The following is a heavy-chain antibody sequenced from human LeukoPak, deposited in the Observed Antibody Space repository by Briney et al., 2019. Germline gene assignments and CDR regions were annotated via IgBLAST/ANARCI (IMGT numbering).Heavy chain of an antibody. J-gene: IGHJ4*02. CDR2: IYYSGST. V-gene: IGHV4-59*12. D-gene: IGHD6-13*01. Sequence: SETLSLTCTVSGGSISSYYWSWIRQPPGKGLEWIGYIYYSGSTNYNPSLKSRVTISVDTSKNQFSLKLSSVTAADTAVYYCARGRGSWYGVYFDYWGQGTLVTVS. CDR3: ARGRGSWYGVYFDY. CDR1: GGSISSYY.